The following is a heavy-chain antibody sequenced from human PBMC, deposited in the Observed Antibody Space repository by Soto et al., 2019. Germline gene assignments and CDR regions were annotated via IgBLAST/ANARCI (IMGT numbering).Heavy chain of an antibody. CDR3: ARAALIVGARYNWFDP. D-gene: IGHD1-26*01. Sequence: ASVKVSCKASGYTFTSYAMHWVRQAPGQRLEWMGWINAGNGNTKYSQKFQGRVTITRDTSASTAYMELSSLRSDDTAVYYCARAALIVGARYNWFDPWGQGTLVTVSS. CDR2: INAGNGNT. V-gene: IGHV1-3*01. CDR1: GYTFTSYA. J-gene: IGHJ5*02.